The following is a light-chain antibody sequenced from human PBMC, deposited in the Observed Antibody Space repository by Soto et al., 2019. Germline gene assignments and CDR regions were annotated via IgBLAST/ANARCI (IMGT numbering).Light chain of an antibody. J-gene: IGLJ1*01. V-gene: IGLV1-40*01. CDR2: DVT. CDR1: SSNFGAGFH. Sequence: QSVLTQPPSVSGAPGQWVTISCTGTSSNFGAGFHVHWYQQLPGKAPTLLIYDVTNRPSGVPGRFSGSKSGTSASLAITGLQAEDEAVYYCQSYDTSLSGYVFGTGTKVTVL. CDR3: QSYDTSLSGYV.